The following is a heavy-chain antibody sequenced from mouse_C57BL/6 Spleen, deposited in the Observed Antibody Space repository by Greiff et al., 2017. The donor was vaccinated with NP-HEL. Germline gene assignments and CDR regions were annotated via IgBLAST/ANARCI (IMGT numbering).Heavy chain of an antibody. V-gene: IGHV1-69*01. CDR1: GYTFTSYW. D-gene: IGHD3-3*01. J-gene: IGHJ4*01. CDR3: ARRMGAGYAMDY. CDR2: IDPSASYT. Sequence: QVQLQQSGAELVMPGASVKLSCKASGYTFTSYWMHWVKQRPGQGLEWIGEIDPSASYTNYNQKFKGKSTLTVDKSSSTAYMQLSSLTSEDSAVYYCARRMGAGYAMDYWGQGTSVTVSS.